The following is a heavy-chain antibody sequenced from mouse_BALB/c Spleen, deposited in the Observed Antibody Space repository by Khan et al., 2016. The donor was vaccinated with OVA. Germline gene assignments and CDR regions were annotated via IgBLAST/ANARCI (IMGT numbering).Heavy chain of an antibody. Sequence: VQLQESGAELARPGASVKMSCKASGYTFTTYTIHWVKQRPGQGLEWIGYIIPSTDYTTYNQKFKDKATLTADKSSSTAYMQLSSLTSDDSAVYYCAKEGAYYRSDGLFAYWGQGTLVTVSA. CDR3: AKEGAYYRSDGLFAY. CDR2: IIPSTDYT. V-gene: IGHV1-4*01. D-gene: IGHD2-14*01. J-gene: IGHJ3*01. CDR1: GYTFTTYT.